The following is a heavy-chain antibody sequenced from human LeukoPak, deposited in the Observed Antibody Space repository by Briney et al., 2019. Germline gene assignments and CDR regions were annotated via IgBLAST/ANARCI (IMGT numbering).Heavy chain of an antibody. CDR3: AKASCVSNADAVL. D-gene: IGHD1-1*01. CDR2: LRGDGET. J-gene: IGHJ4*02. CDR1: GSTFSNYA. Sequence: GGSLRLSCAASGSTFSNYAMSWVRQAPAGGLEWVSSLRGDGETFYADSVKGRFTLSRDDSRNTVYLQLNNLRVEDTAVYYCAKASCVSNADAVLWGQVTLVIVSS. V-gene: IGHV3-23*01.